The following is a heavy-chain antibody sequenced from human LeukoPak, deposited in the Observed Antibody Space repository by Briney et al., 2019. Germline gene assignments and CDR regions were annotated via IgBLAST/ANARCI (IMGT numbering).Heavy chain of an antibody. CDR1: GFTFSGYT. CDR3: ARVYCSGTSCYEDAFDI. Sequence: PGGSLRLSCAASGFTFSGYTMNWVRQAPGKGLEWVSSISSSSSSIYYADSVKGRFTIPRDNAKNSLYLQMNSLRAEDTAVYYCARVYCSGTSCYEDAFDIWGQGTMVTVSS. J-gene: IGHJ3*02. CDR2: ISSSSSSI. D-gene: IGHD2-15*01. V-gene: IGHV3-21*01.